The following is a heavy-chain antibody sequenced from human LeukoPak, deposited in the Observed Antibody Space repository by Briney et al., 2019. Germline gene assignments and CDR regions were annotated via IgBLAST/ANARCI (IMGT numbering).Heavy chain of an antibody. CDR3: ARGGSYPGC. V-gene: IGHV3-7*03. D-gene: IGHD1-26*01. CDR1: GFTFSNYW. J-gene: IGHJ4*02. Sequence: GGSLRLSCAASGFTFSNYWMSWVRQAPGKGLEWVAKIKQDGSEEYYVDSVKGRFTISRDNAKNSLFLQMNSLRVEDTAIYYCARGGSYPGCWGQGTLVTVSS. CDR2: IKQDGSEE.